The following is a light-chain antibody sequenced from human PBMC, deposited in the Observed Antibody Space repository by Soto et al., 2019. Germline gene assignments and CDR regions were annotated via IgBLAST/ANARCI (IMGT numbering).Light chain of an antibody. CDR3: NSYAGSNNWV. CDR1: SSDVGGYNY. Sequence: SALTQPPSASGSPGQSVTISCTGTSSDVGGYNYVSWYQQLPGKAPKLMIYEVSKRPSGVPDRFSGSKSGNTASLTVSGLQAEDEADYYCNSYAGSNNWVFGGGTQLTVL. CDR2: EVS. J-gene: IGLJ3*02. V-gene: IGLV2-8*01.